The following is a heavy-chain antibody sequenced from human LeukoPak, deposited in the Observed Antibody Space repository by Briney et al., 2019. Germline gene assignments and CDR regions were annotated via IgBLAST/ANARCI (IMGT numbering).Heavy chain of an antibody. V-gene: IGHV3-21*01. CDR3: AREEGRAAQFDY. CDR1: GFTFSSYT. CDR2: ISSTSSYI. Sequence: GGSLRLSCAASGFTFSSYTVNWVRQAPGKGLEWVSSISSTSSYIYYADSVKGRFTISRDNAKNSLYLQMNSLRAEDTAVYYCAREEGRAAQFDYWGQGTLVTVSS. D-gene: IGHD3-10*01. J-gene: IGHJ4*02.